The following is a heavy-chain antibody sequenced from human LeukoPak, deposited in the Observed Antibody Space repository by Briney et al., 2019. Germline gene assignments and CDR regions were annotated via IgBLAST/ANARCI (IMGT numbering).Heavy chain of an antibody. J-gene: IGHJ4*02. V-gene: IGHV3-21*01. Sequence: GGSLRLSCAASGFTFSSYSMNWVRQAPGKGLEWVSSIRSSSSYIYYSDSVKGRFTISRDNAKNSLYLQMNSLRAEDTAVYYCARGLLEWLLRDWGQGTLVTVSS. CDR3: ARGLLEWLLRD. D-gene: IGHD3-3*01. CDR2: IRSSSSYI. CDR1: GFTFSSYS.